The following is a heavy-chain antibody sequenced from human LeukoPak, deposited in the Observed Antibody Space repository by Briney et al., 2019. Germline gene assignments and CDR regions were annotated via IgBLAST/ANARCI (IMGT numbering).Heavy chain of an antibody. J-gene: IGHJ4*02. Sequence: PSETLSLTCAVSGYSISSGYHWAWIRQPPGKGLEWIGSMSHSGSTYYNPSLKSRVTISVDTSKNQFSVKLSSVSAADTAVYYCARHNVYDSCGDGRYYIDYWGQGTLVTVSS. CDR2: MSHSGST. V-gene: IGHV4-38-2*01. CDR3: ARHNVYDSCGDGRYYIDY. CDR1: GYSISSGYH. D-gene: IGHD3-22*01.